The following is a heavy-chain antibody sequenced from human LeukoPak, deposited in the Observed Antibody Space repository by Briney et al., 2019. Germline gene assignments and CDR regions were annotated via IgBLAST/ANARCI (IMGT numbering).Heavy chain of an antibody. V-gene: IGHV3-7*03. CDR3: ARAVTSTEGY. Sequence: GGSLRLSRAASGFTFSTYWMTWVRQAPGKGLEWVASIREDESEKYYVDSVKGRFTISRDNAQKSLYLEMNSLRVEDTAVYYCARAVTSTEGYWGQGTLVTVSS. CDR1: GFTFSTYW. CDR2: IREDESEK. J-gene: IGHJ4*02.